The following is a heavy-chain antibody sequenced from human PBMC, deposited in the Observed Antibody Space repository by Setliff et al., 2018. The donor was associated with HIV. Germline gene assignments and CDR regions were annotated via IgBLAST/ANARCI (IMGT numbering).Heavy chain of an antibody. CDR3: ARSYYGSGSYQGVLDY. D-gene: IGHD3-10*01. Sequence: ASVKVSCKVSGYTLTELSMHWVRQAPGKGLEWMGGFDPEDDETIYAQKFQGRVTMTRDTSTSTVYMELSSLRSEDTAVYFCARSYYGSGSYQGVLDYWGQGTLVTVSS. CDR1: GYTLTELS. V-gene: IGHV1-24*01. J-gene: IGHJ4*02. CDR2: FDPEDDET.